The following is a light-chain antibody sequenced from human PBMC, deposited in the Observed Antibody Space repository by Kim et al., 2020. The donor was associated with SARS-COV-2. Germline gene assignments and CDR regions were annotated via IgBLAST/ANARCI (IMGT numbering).Light chain of an antibody. J-gene: IGLJ2*01. CDR2: RNN. CDR1: SNNVGNRG. Sequence: QAGLTQPPSVSKDLRQTATLTCTGNSNNVGNRGAAWLQQHQGHPPKLLSYRNNNRPSGISERFSASRSGNTASLTIIGLQPEDEADYFCSTWDSSLSAVVFGGGTKVTVL. V-gene: IGLV10-54*01. CDR3: STWDSSLSAVV.